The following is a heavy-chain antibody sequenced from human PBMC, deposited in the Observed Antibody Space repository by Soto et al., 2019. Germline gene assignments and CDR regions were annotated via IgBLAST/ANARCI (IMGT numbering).Heavy chain of an antibody. D-gene: IGHD4-17*01. V-gene: IGHV1-69*14. CDR1: GGTFSSYA. Sequence: QVQLVQSGAEVKKPGSSVKVSCKASGGTFSSYAISWVRQAPGQGLEWMGGIIPIFGTANYAQKFQGRVTITADTSTSTAYMELRSLRSDDTAVYYCARDGPYGNSREYFQHWGQGTLVTVSS. J-gene: IGHJ1*01. CDR3: ARDGPYGNSREYFQH. CDR2: IIPIFGTA.